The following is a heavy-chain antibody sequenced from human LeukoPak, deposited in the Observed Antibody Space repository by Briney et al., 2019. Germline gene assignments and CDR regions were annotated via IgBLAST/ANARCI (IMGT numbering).Heavy chain of an antibody. J-gene: IGHJ4*02. V-gene: IGHV1-69*13. CDR3: ASGPASYGSGWRTFPPFDY. D-gene: IGHD6-19*01. Sequence: ASVKVSCKASGGTFSSYAISWVRQAPGQGLEWMGGIIPIFGTANYAQKFQGRVTITADESTSTAYMELSSLRSEDTAVYYCASGPASYGSGWRTFPPFDYWGQGTLVTVSS. CDR1: GGTFSSYA. CDR2: IIPIFGTA.